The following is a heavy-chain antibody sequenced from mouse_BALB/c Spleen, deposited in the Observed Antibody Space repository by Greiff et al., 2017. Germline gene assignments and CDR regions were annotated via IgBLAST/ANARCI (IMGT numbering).Heavy chain of an antibody. J-gene: IGHJ4*01. CDR2: ISYSGST. Sequence: EVQLVESGPGLVKPSQSLSLTCTVTGYSITSDYAWNWILQFPGNKLEWMGYISYSGSTSYNPSLKSRISITRDTSKNQFFLQLNSVTTEDTATYYCARDYGSRSHYYAMDYWGQGTSVTVSS. D-gene: IGHD1-1*01. V-gene: IGHV3-2*02. CDR1: GYSITSDYA. CDR3: ARDYGSRSHYYAMDY.